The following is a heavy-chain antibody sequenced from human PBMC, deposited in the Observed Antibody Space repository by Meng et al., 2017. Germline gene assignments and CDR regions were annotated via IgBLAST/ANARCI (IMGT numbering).Heavy chain of an antibody. CDR1: GGTFSSYT. Sequence: SVKVSCKASGGTFSSYTISWVRQAPGQGLEWMGRIIPILGIANYAQKFQGRVTITADESTSTAYMELRSLRSDDTAVYYCARLLWFGDYFDYWGQGTLVTVSS. D-gene: IGHD3-10*01. J-gene: IGHJ4*02. CDR3: ARLLWFGDYFDY. CDR2: IIPILGIA. V-gene: IGHV1-69*02.